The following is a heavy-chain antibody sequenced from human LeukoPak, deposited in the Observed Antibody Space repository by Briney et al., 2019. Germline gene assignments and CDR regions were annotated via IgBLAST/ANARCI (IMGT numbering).Heavy chain of an antibody. CDR1: GYTLTELS. CDR3: ATERGYSGYDSEGAFDY. V-gene: IGHV1-24*01. Sequence: ASVKVSCKVSGYTLTELSMHWVRQAPGKGLEWMGGFDPEDGETIYAQKFQGRVTMTEDTSTDTANMELSSLRSEDTAVYYCATERGYSGYDSEGAFDYWGQGTLVTVSS. CDR2: FDPEDGET. D-gene: IGHD5-12*01. J-gene: IGHJ4*02.